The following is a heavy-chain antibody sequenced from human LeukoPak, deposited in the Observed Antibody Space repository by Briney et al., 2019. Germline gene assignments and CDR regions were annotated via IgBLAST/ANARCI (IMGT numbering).Heavy chain of an antibody. J-gene: IGHJ6*02. CDR2: IYYGGST. CDR1: GGSLSGYY. V-gene: IGHV4-59*01. CDR3: ARVAARYVGMDV. Sequence: SETLSVTCAVYGGSLSGYYWRWIRQRPGKGLEWIGYIYYGGSTNYNPSLKSRVTISVDTSKKQVSLNLSSVTAADTAVYYCARVAARYVGMDVWGQGTTVTVSS. D-gene: IGHD6-6*01.